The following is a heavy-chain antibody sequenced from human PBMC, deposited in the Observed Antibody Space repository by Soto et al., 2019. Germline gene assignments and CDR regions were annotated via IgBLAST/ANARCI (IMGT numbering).Heavy chain of an antibody. V-gene: IGHV3-20*04. J-gene: IGHJ4*02. CDR1: GFTFADYT. CDR3: ARLKLGKDTVEAPSGALAY. Sequence: EVQLVESGGGVVRPGGSLRLSCAASGFTFADYTMSWVRQVPGKGLEWVSGINWNGDSTGYGDSVEGRFTTSRDNAKKTLYLQMNGLGVEETALYYCARLKLGKDTVEAPSGALAYWGQGTLVTVSS. D-gene: IGHD2-2*01. CDR2: INWNGDST.